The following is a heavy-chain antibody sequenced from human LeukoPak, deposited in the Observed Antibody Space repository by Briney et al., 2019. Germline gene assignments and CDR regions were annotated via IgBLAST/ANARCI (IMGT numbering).Heavy chain of an antibody. CDR1: GFTFSSYW. V-gene: IGHV3-7*01. CDR2: MNLDGREK. Sequence: SGGSLRLSCAASGFTFSSYWMTWVRQAPGKGLEWVANMNLDGREKYYVDSVKGRFTISRDNAKNSLYLQMNSLTAEDTAVYYCAGDDGFSSYSYWGQGALVTVSS. CDR3: AGDDGFSSYSY. D-gene: IGHD3/OR15-3a*01. J-gene: IGHJ4*02.